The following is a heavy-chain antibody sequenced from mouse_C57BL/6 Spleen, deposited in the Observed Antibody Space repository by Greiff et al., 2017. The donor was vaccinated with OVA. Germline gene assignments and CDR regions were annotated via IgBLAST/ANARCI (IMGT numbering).Heavy chain of an antibody. J-gene: IGHJ2*01. V-gene: IGHV1-7*01. Sequence: QVQLQQSGAELAKPGASVKLSCKASGYTFTSYRMHWVKQRPGQGLEWIGYINPSSGYTKYNQKFKDKATSTADKSSSTAYMQLSSLTYEDSAVYYCARSGDSNYPVFDYWGQGTTLTVSS. CDR3: ARSGDSNYPVFDY. CDR1: GYTFTSYR. CDR2: INPSSGYT. D-gene: IGHD2-5*01.